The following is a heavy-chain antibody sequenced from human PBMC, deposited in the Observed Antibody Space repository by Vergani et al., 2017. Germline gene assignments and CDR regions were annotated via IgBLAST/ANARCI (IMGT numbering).Heavy chain of an antibody. J-gene: IGHJ6*03. V-gene: IGHV4-59*10. CDR3: ARAKYDYYYYYMDV. CDR2: IYTSGST. D-gene: IGHD2-2*01. CDR1: GGSISSYY. Sequence: QVQLQQWGAGLLKPSETLSLTCTVSGGSISSYYWSWIRQPAGKGLEWIGRIYTSGSTNYNPSLKSRVTMSVDTSKNQFSLKLSPVTAADTAVYYCARAKYDYYYYYMDVWGKGTTVTVSS.